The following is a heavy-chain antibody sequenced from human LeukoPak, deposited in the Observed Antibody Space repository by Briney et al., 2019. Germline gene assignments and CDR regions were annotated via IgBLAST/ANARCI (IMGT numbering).Heavy chain of an antibody. Sequence: RASVKVSCKASGYTFTSYGISWVRQATGQGLEWMGWINTYNGNTISAQKLQGRVTMTTDTSTSTAYMELRSLRSDDTAMYYCARTAELDYWGQGTLVTVSS. J-gene: IGHJ4*02. CDR2: INTYNGNT. CDR1: GYTFTSYG. CDR3: ARTAELDY. V-gene: IGHV1-18*01. D-gene: IGHD2-21*02.